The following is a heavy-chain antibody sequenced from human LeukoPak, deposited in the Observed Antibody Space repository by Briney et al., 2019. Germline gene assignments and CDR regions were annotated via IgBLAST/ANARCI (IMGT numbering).Heavy chain of an antibody. J-gene: IGHJ4*02. CDR1: GFTFDDYA. Sequence: PGRSLRLSCAASGFTFDDYAMHWVRQAPGKGLXXXXXISWNSGSIGXXXSVXXXXTISRDNAKNSLYLQMNSLRAEDTALYYCAKDMYDSSGYSFDYWGQGTLVTVSS. CDR2: ISWNSGSI. V-gene: IGHV3-9*01. CDR3: AKDMYDSSGYSFDY. D-gene: IGHD3-22*01.